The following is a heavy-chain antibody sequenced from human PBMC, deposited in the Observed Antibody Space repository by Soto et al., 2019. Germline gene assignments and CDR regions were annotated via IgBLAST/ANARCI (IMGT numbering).Heavy chain of an antibody. J-gene: IGHJ5*02. V-gene: IGHV4-30-4*01. CDR3: DRDVRTGKTPPRFDP. CDR2: IYYSGST. CDR1: GGSISSGDYY. Sequence: SSETLSLTCTVSGGSISSGDYYWSWIRQPPGKGLEWIGYIYYSGSTYYNPSLKSRVTISVDTSKNQFSLKLSSVTAADTAVYYCDRDVRTGKTPPRFDPWGQGTLVTVSS. D-gene: IGHD1-1*01.